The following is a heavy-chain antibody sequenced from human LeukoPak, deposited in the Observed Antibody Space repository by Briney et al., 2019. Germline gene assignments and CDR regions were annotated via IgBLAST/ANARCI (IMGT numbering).Heavy chain of an antibody. CDR2: ISGSGGST. J-gene: IGHJ4*02. Sequence: GGSLRLSCAASGFTFSSYAVSWVRQAPGKGLEWVSSISGSGGSTYYADSVEGRFTISRDNSKNTLYLQVNSLRAEDTAVYYCAKEKALVVITYFDYWGQGTLVTVSS. CDR1: GFTFSSYA. CDR3: AKEKALVVITYFDY. D-gene: IGHD3-22*01. V-gene: IGHV3-23*01.